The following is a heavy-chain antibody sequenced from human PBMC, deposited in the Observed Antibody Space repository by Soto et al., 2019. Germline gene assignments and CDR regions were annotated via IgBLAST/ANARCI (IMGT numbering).Heavy chain of an antibody. CDR2: IHNSSSTI. V-gene: IGHV3-48*02. CDR1: GFTFSSYS. Sequence: EVQLVESGGGLVQPGESLRLSCAASGFTFSSYSMNWVRQAPGKGLESVSYIHNSSSTIYYADSVRGRFTISRDNAKNSLYLQMNSLRDEDTAVYYCARGVQIIVLLPAAIDYWGQGTLVTVSS. J-gene: IGHJ4*02. CDR3: ARGVQIIVLLPAAIDY. D-gene: IGHD2-2*01.